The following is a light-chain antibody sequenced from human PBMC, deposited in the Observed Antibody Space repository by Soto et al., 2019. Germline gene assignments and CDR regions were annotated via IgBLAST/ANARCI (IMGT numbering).Light chain of an antibody. J-gene: IGLJ3*02. CDR3: YSYTASDIWV. Sequence: QSALTQPRSVSGSPGQSVTISCTGTNSDVGRYNFVSWYQQLPGKAPKLLISAVSQRPSGVPDRFSGSKSGNTASLAISGLQADEEADYFCYSYTASDIWVFGGGTKVTVL. CDR1: NSDVGRYNF. CDR2: AVS. V-gene: IGLV2-11*01.